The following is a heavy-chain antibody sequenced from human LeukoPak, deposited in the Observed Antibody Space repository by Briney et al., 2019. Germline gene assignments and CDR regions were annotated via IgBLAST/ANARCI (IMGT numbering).Heavy chain of an antibody. D-gene: IGHD3-16*01. CDR2: IRYDAITQ. CDR3: AKDKLWGEDYFDY. V-gene: IGHV3-30*02. Sequence: PGGSLRLSCAASGFTFSNYAMSWVRQAPGKGLKWVAFIRYDAITQYYSDSVKGRFTISRDNSKNTLYLQMNSLRAEDTAIYYCAKDKLWGEDYFDYWGQGTLVTVSS. J-gene: IGHJ4*02. CDR1: GFTFSNYA.